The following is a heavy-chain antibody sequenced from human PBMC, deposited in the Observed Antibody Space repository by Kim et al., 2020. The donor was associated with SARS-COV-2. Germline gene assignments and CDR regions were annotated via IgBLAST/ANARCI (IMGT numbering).Heavy chain of an antibody. V-gene: IGHV3-30*03. Sequence: GGSLRLSCAASGFTFSNSGMHWVRQAPGKGLEWVAFVSHDGRDAYSADSVKGRFTISRDNSKKTLFLQMNSLRPEDTAVYFCARDKVTGIWGPEYFRHWGQGTLVTVSS. J-gene: IGHJ1*01. CDR1: GFTFSNSG. D-gene: IGHD3-16*01. CDR2: VSHDGRDA. CDR3: ARDKVTGIWGPEYFRH.